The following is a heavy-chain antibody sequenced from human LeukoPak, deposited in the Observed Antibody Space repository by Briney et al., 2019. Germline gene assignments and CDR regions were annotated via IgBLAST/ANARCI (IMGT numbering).Heavy chain of an antibody. D-gene: IGHD2/OR15-2a*01. J-gene: IGHJ4*02. V-gene: IGHV4-59*08. CDR3: AGHHPRNTVDF. CDR1: GGSISSYY. CDR2: ISDIGSI. Sequence: SETLSLTCIVSGGSISSYYWSWIRQPPGKGLEWIAYISDIGSINYNPSLKSRVTISLDTSKNQFSLKLSSVTAADTAVYYCAGHHPRNTVDFWGQGTLVTVSS.